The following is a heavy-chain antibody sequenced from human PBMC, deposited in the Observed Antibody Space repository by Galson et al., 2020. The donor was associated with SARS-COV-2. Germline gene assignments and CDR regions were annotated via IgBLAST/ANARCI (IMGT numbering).Heavy chain of an antibody. Sequence: ETSATLSLTCTVSGGSISSYYWRWIRQPQGTGLERIGYIHYSGSTNYHHSLKSRITISVDTSKNQFSLKLSSVTAADTAVYYCARRGLGYCSGGRCYNAFDIWGQGTMVTVSS. CDR1: GGSISSYY. J-gene: IGHJ3*02. V-gene: IGHV4-59*08. CDR3: ARRGLGYCSGGRCYNAFDI. D-gene: IGHD2-15*01. CDR2: IHYSGST.